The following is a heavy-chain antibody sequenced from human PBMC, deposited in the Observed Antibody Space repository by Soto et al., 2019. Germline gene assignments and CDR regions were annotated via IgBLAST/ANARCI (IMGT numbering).Heavy chain of an antibody. D-gene: IGHD3-10*01. CDR1: GYSFTSYW. CDR3: ARGVYGSGSYSVIDI. J-gene: IGHJ3*02. Sequence: RGESLKISCKGSGYSFTSYWIGWVRQMPGKGLEWMGIIYPGDSDTRYSPSFQGQVTISADKSISTAYLQWSSLKASDTAMYYCARGVYGSGSYSVIDIWGQGTMVTVSS. V-gene: IGHV5-51*01. CDR2: IYPGDSDT.